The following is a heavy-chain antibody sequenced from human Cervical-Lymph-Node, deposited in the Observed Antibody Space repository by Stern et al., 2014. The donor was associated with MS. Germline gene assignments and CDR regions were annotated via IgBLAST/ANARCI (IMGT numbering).Heavy chain of an antibody. J-gene: IGHJ4*02. D-gene: IGHD1-14*01. CDR3: ARQTTAWASDV. Sequence: EVQLVQSGAELIRPGESLKISCKGSGYKFSIYWIAWVRQMPGKGLEWMGIIYPGDSEPRSSPSFQGQVTISADKSTSTAYLQWSSLNASDTAMYFCARQTTAWASDVWGQGTLVTVSS. CDR2: IYPGDSEP. V-gene: IGHV5-51*01. CDR1: GYKFSIYW.